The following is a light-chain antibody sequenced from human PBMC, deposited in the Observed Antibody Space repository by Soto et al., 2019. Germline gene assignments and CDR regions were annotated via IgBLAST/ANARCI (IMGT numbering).Light chain of an antibody. Sequence: DIQMTQSPSSLSASVGDRVTITCRASQSISSYLNWYQQKPAKAPKLLIYAASSLQSGVPSRFSGSASWTDITLSISSLQPEDFASYYCQQSYSTPQFGQGTKLEVK. CDR2: AAS. V-gene: IGKV1-39*01. CDR3: QQSYSTPQ. J-gene: IGKJ2*01. CDR1: QSISSY.